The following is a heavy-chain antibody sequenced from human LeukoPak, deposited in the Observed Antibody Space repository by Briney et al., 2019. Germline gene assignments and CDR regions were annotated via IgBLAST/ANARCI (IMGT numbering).Heavy chain of an antibody. D-gene: IGHD2-2*01. V-gene: IGHV3-23*01. Sequence: GGSLRLSCAASGFTFSNAWMSWVRQAPGKGLEWVSAISGSGGSTYYADSVKGRFTISRDNSKNTLYLQMNSLRAEDTAVYYCAKVECSSTSCHYFDYWGQGTLVTVSS. CDR3: AKVECSSTSCHYFDY. J-gene: IGHJ4*02. CDR2: ISGSGGST. CDR1: GFTFSNAW.